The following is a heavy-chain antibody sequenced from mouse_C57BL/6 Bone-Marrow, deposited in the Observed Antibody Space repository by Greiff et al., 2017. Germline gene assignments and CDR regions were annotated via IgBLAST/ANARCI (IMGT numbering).Heavy chain of an antibody. CDR2: IHPNSGST. D-gene: IGHD1-1*01. J-gene: IGHJ4*01. Sequence: VQLQQPGAELVKPGASVKLSCKASGYTFTSYWMHWVKQRPGQGLEWIGMIHPNSGSTNYNEKFKSKATLTVDKSSSTAYMQRSSLASEDAAVYYCARCISTMDDWGQGTSVTVSA. V-gene: IGHV1-64*01. CDR3: ARCISTMDD. CDR1: GYTFTSYW.